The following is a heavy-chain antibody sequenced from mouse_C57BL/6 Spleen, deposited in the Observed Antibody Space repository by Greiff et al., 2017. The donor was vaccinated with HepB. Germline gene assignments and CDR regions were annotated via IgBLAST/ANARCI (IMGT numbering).Heavy chain of an antibody. J-gene: IGHJ3*01. D-gene: IGHD1-1*01. CDR3: ARKDGSSTWFAY. CDR1: GFTFSSYP. CDR2: ISGGGGNT. Sequence: EVKLVESGGGLVKPGGSLKLSCAASGFTFSSYPMSWVRQTPEKRLEWVATISGGGGNTYYPDSVKGRFTISRDNAKNTLYLQMSSLRSEATALYYCARKDGSSTWFAYWGQGTLVTVSA. V-gene: IGHV5-9*01.